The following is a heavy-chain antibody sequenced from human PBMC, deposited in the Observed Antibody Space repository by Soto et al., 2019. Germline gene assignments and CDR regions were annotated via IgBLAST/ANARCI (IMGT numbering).Heavy chain of an antibody. J-gene: IGHJ4*02. CDR1: SGSISTGNW. CDR2: IYYTGAT. V-gene: IGHV4-4*02. D-gene: IGHD6-25*01. Sequence: QVELQESGPRLVKSSGTLSLTCEVSSGSISTGNWWSWVRQPPGKGLEWIGEIYYTGATNYYPSLKSRVTMTIDKSKDQFSLILTSATAADTAVYYCARVFSSGSGWMYYFDFWGQGILVSVSS. CDR3: ARVFSSGSGWMYYFDF.